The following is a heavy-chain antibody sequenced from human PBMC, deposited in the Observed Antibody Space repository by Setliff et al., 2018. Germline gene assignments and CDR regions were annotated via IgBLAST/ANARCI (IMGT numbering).Heavy chain of an antibody. CDR1: GGSFSGYH. Sequence: SETLSLTCAVYGGSFSGYHWGWIRQSPGKRPEWIAEINQSGNTNYNPSLNSRVSVSVDTPTNQFSLKVFSVTAADTAVYYCRFWSSYYKNDYWAQGTLVTVSS. D-gene: IGHD3-3*01. J-gene: IGHJ4*02. CDR3: RFWSSYYKNDY. V-gene: IGHV4-34*01. CDR2: INQSGNT.